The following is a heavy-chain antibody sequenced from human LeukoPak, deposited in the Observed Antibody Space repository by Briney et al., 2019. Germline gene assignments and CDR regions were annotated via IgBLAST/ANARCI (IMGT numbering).Heavy chain of an antibody. J-gene: IGHJ2*01. CDR1: GGSISSYY. Sequence: SETLSLTCAVYGGSISSYYWSWIRQPPGKGLEWIGYIYYSGSTNYNPSLKSRVTTSVDTSKNQFSLKLSSVTAADTAVYYCARHVPNRYCSSTSCPFDLWGRGTLVTVSS. V-gene: IGHV4-59*08. D-gene: IGHD2-2*01. CDR3: ARHVPNRYCSSTSCPFDL. CDR2: IYYSGST.